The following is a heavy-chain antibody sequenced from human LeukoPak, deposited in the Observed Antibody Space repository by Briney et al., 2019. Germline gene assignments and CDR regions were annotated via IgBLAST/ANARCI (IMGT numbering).Heavy chain of an antibody. D-gene: IGHD6-19*01. Sequence: GGSLRLSCAASGLTFRSYGMHWVRQAPGKGLEWVAVIWYDGSNKYYADSVKGRFTISRDNSKNTLYLQMDSLRVEDTAVYYCPATGGVEVAGSPFVYWGQGTLVTVSS. CDR2: IWYDGSNK. V-gene: IGHV3-33*01. CDR3: PATGGVEVAGSPFVY. J-gene: IGHJ4*02. CDR1: GLTFRSYG.